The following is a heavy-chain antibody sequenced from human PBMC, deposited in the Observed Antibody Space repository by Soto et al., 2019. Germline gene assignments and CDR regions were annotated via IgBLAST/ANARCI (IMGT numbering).Heavy chain of an antibody. J-gene: IGHJ4*02. V-gene: IGHV5-10-1*03. CDR1: GYSFTSYW. D-gene: IGHD5-12*01. Sequence: EVQLVQSGAEVKKPGESLRISCKGSGYSFTSYWISWVRQMPGKHLEWMGRIDPSDTYTNYSPSFQCHVTISADKSISAAYLQWSSLKASDTAMYYCAGQDSGYERQNFDYWGQGTLVTVSS. CDR2: IDPSDTYT. CDR3: AGQDSGYERQNFDY.